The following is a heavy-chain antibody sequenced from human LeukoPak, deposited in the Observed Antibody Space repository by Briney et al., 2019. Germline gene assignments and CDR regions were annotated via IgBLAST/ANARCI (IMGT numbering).Heavy chain of an antibody. D-gene: IGHD3-16*02. V-gene: IGHV4-59*01. J-gene: IGHJ3*02. CDR2: IFYNGNT. CDR3: ARGENDYVWGSYRLGAFDI. CDR1: GGSIGGYF. Sequence: SETLSLTCTVSGGSIGGYFWSWLRQPPGKGLEWVGWIFYNGNTNYNSSLKSRLTMSVDASKNQFYLKLNSVTAADTAVYYCARGENDYVWGSYRLGAFDIWGQGTMVTVSS.